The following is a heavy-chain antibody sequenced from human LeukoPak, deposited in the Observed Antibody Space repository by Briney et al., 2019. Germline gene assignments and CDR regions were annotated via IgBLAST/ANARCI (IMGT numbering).Heavy chain of an antibody. D-gene: IGHD5-24*01. V-gene: IGHV3-30*18. CDR3: AKTRAGEMATIGAFDI. CDR1: GFPFSSYG. J-gene: IGHJ3*02. Sequence: PGRSLRLSCAASGFPFSSYGMHWVRQAPGKGPEWVAVRFTISRHNSKNTLYLQMNSLRAEDTAVYYCAKTRAGEMATIGAFDIWGQGTMVTVSS.